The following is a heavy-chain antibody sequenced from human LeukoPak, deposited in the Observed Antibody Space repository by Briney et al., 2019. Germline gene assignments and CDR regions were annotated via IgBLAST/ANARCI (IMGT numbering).Heavy chain of an antibody. CDR2: ISAYNGNT. D-gene: IGHD6-19*01. Sequence: GASVKVSCKASGYTFTSYGISWVRQAPGQGLERMGWISAYNGNTNYAQKLQGRVTMTTDTSTSTAYMELRSLRSDDTAVYYCARAPYSSGWYGYLDYWGQGTLVTVSS. CDR1: GYTFTSYG. J-gene: IGHJ4*02. V-gene: IGHV1-18*01. CDR3: ARAPYSSGWYGYLDY.